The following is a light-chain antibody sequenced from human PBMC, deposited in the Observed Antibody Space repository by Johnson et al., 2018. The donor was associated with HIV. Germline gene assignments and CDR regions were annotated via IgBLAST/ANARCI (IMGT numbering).Light chain of an antibody. J-gene: IGLJ1*01. CDR2: DND. V-gene: IGLV1-51*01. Sequence: QSVLTQPPSVSAAPGQKVTISCSGSSSNIGINYVSWFQQLPGTAPKLLIYDNDKRPSGIPDRFSGSKSGTSATLGITGLQTGDEGDYYCETWDSSLSGYYVFGTGTKLTVL. CDR3: ETWDSSLSGYYV. CDR1: SSNIGINY.